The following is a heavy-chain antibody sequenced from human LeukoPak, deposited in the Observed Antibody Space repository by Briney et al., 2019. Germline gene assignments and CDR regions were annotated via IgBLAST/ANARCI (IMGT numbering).Heavy chain of an antibody. CDR1: GFTFSDYY. CDR2: ISSSGSTI. V-gene: IGHV3-11*01. CDR3: ARDRSSYGYEFDY. J-gene: IGHJ4*02. Sequence: GGSLRLSCAASGFTFSDYYMSWIRQAPGKGLEWVSYISSSGSTIYYADSVKGRFTISRDNAKNSPYLQMNSLRAEDTAVYYCARDRSSYGYEFDYWGQGTLVTVSS. D-gene: IGHD5-18*01.